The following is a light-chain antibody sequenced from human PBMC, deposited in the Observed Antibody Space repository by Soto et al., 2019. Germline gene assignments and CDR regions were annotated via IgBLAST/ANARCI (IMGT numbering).Light chain of an antibody. Sequence: QSVLTQPPSVSAAPGQKVTISCSGSSSNIGGNSVSWYQQLPGTAPKLLIYDDNKRPSGVSNHFSGSKSGNTASLVISGLQANDEADYYCSSYSTTNILVFGSGTKVTVL. V-gene: IGLV1-51*01. CDR2: DDN. CDR1: SSNIGGNS. CDR3: SSYSTTNILV. J-gene: IGLJ1*01.